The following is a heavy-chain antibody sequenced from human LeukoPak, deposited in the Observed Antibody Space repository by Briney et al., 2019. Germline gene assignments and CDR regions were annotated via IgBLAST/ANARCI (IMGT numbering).Heavy chain of an antibody. Sequence: PSETLSLTCTVSGGSISGSGYYWSWIRHHPGKGLEWIGYIYYSGGTYYNPTLRSRVTISVDTSKNQFSLNLSAVTAADTAVYYCATAYCTGGACSRRYFDNWGQGTLVTVS. J-gene: IGHJ4*02. CDR2: IYYSGGT. D-gene: IGHD2-8*02. CDR3: ATAYCTGGACSRRYFDN. V-gene: IGHV4-31*03. CDR1: GGSISGSGYY.